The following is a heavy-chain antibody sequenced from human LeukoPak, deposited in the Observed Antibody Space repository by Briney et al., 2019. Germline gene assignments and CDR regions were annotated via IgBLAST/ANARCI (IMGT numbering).Heavy chain of an antibody. Sequence: PGGSLRLSCAASGFTFSSYGMHWVRQAPGKGLEWVAFIRYDGSDQYYADSVKGRFTISRDNSKNTLYLQMISLRAEDTAVYYCAKRGGSYIGYFDYWGQGTLVTVSS. CDR1: GFTFSSYG. CDR2: IRYDGSDQ. CDR3: AKRGGSYIGYFDY. D-gene: IGHD3-10*01. V-gene: IGHV3-30*02. J-gene: IGHJ4*02.